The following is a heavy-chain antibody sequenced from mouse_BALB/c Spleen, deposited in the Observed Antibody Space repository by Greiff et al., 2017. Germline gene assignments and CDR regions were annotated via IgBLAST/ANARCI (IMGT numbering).Heavy chain of an antibody. CDR3: ARARSYGNSFAY. D-gene: IGHD2-10*02. V-gene: IGHV5-4*02. Sequence: EVKLMESGGGLVKPGGSLKLSCAASGFTFSDYYMYWVRQTPEKRLEWVATISDGGSYTYYPDSVKGRFTISRDNAKNNLYLQMSSLKSEDTAMYYCARARSYGNSFAYWGQGTLVTVSA. CDR1: GFTFSDYY. CDR2: ISDGGSYT. J-gene: IGHJ3*01.